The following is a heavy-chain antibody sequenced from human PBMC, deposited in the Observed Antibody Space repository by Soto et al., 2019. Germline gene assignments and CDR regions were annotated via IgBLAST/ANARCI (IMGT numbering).Heavy chain of an antibody. CDR1: GGSFSGYY. Sequence: SETLSLTCAVYGGSFSGYYWSWIRQPPGKGLEWIGEINHSGSTNYNPSLKSRVTISVDTSKNQFSLKLSSVTAADTAVYYCARAVLEITIVGVVTTYGMDVWGQRTTVTVSS. V-gene: IGHV4-34*01. CDR2: INHSGST. CDR3: ARAVLEITIVGVVTTYGMDV. J-gene: IGHJ6*02. D-gene: IGHD3-3*01.